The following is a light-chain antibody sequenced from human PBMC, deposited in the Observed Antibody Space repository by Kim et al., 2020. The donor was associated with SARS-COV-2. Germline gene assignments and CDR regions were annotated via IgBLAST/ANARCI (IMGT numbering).Light chain of an antibody. CDR2: SND. CDR1: RSNIGTNT. V-gene: IGLV1-44*01. CDR3: ASWDDSLNGWV. J-gene: IGLJ3*02. Sequence: GQRVTISCSGSRSNIGTNTVNWYQHLPDTAPKLLIFSNDERPSGVPDRFSGSKSGTSASLAVSGLQIDDEAHYYCASWDDSLNGWVFGGGTKLTVL.